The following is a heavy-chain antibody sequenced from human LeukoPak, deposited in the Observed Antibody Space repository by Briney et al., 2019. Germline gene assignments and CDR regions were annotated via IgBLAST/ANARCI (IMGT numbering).Heavy chain of an antibody. CDR2: IYYSGNT. V-gene: IGHV4-31*03. Sequence: SETLSLTCTVSGGSISSGGYYWSWIRQHPGKGLEWIGYIYYSGNTYYNPSLKSRVTISVDTSRNQFSLKLSSVTAADTAVYYCARVDSGYYYVDYWGQGTPVTVSS. J-gene: IGHJ4*02. CDR3: ARVDSGYYYVDY. CDR1: GGSISSGGYY. D-gene: IGHD3-22*01.